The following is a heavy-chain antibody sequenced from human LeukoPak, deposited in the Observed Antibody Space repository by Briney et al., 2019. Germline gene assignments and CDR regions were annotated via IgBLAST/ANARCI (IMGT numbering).Heavy chain of an antibody. CDR2: IYSGGTT. CDR3: AKAGIGVVGYFDY. V-gene: IGHV3-53*01. J-gene: IGHJ4*02. CDR1: GFNVSNNY. Sequence: GGSLRLSCAASGFNVSNNYMSWVRQAPGKGLEWVSVIYSGGTTYYADSVKGRFTISRHNSKNTVYLQMNSLRDEETALYYCAKAGIGVVGYFDYWGQGTLVTVSS. D-gene: IGHD6-19*01.